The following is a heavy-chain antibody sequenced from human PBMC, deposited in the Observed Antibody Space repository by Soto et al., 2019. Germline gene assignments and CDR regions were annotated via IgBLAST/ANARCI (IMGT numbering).Heavy chain of an antibody. J-gene: IGHJ4*02. CDR1: GFTFSSYW. CDR3: ARVGQQWPTFDY. CDR2: INSDGSST. Sequence: GGSLRLSCAASGFTFSSYWMHWVRQAPGKGLVWVSRINSDGSSTSYADSVKGRFTISRDNAKNTLYLQMNSPRAEDTAVYYCARVGQQWPTFDYWGQGTLVTVCS. V-gene: IGHV3-74*01. D-gene: IGHD6-19*01.